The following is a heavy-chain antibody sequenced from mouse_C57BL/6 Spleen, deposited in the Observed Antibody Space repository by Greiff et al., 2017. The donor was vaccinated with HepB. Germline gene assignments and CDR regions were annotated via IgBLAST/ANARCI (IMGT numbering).Heavy chain of an antibody. V-gene: IGHV1-81*01. Sequence: VQLQESGAELARPGASVKLSCKASGYTFTSYGISWVKQRTGQGLEWIGEIYPRSGNTYYNEKFKGKATLTADKSSSTAYMELRSLTSEDSAVYFCARRNDYEDYAMDYWGQGTSVTVSS. CDR1: GYTFTSYG. J-gene: IGHJ4*01. D-gene: IGHD2-4*01. CDR2: IYPRSGNT. CDR3: ARRNDYEDYAMDY.